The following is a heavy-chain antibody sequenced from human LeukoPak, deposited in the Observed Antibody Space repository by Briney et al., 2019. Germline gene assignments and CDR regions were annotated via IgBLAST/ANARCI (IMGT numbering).Heavy chain of an antibody. D-gene: IGHD2-15*01. CDR1: GITFSYAW. Sequence: GGSLRLSCAASGITFSYAWMNWVRQAPGKGLEWVGRIKGKVDGETIDYAAPVKGRFTISRDDSKNTLYLEMNSLKIEDTAVYCCSWIAATFDYWGQGTLVTVSS. J-gene: IGHJ4*02. CDR3: SWIAATFDY. CDR2: IKGKVDGETI. V-gene: IGHV3-15*01.